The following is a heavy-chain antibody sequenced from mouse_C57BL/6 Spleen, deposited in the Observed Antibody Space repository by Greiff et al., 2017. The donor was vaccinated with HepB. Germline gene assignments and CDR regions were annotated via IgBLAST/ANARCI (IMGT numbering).Heavy chain of an antibody. V-gene: IGHV1-69*01. D-gene: IGHD3-2*02. CDR2: IDPSDSYT. J-gene: IGHJ2*01. CDR3: ARSADSAGYGDY. CDR1: GYTFTSYW. Sequence: QVQLQQPGAELVMPGASVKLSCKASGYTFTSYWMHWVKQRPGQGLEWIGEIDPSDSYTNYNQKFKGKSTLTVDKSSSTAYMQLSSLTSEDSAVYYSARSADSAGYGDYWGQGTTLTVSS.